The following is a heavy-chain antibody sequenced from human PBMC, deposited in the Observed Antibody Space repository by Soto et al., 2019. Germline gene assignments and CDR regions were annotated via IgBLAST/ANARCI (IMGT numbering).Heavy chain of an antibody. D-gene: IGHD4-17*01. Sequence: SCPTLVNPTQTLTLTCTFSGFSLSTSGMCXSWIRQPPGKALEWLALIDWNDDKHYNTSLKTRLTISKDISKSQVVLTMTNMDPVDTATYYCARITVTGDAGFDFWGQGTLVTVSS. CDR2: IDWNDDK. V-gene: IGHV2-70*01. CDR1: GFSLSTSGMC. J-gene: IGHJ4*02. CDR3: ARITVTGDAGFDF.